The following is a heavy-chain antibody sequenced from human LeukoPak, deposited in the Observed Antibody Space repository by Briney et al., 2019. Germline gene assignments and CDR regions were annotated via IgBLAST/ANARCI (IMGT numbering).Heavy chain of an antibody. CDR1: GYTFTSYD. J-gene: IGHJ6*02. CDR3: ARAYYDSSVDYYYYGMDV. CDR2: MNPNSGNT. V-gene: IGHV1-8*01. D-gene: IGHD3-22*01. Sequence: ASVKVSCKASGYTFTSYDINWVRQATGQGLEWMGWMNPNSGNTGYAQKFQGRVTITADKSTSTAYMELSSLRSEDTAVYYCARAYYDSSVDYYYYGMDVWGQGTTVTVSS.